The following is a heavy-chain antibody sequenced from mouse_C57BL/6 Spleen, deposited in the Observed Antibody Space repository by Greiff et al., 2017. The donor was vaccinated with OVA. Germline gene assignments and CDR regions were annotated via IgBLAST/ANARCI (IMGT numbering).Heavy chain of an antibody. Sequence: VKLQQSGAELVKPGASVKISCKASGYAFSSYWMNWVKQRPGKGLEWIGQIYPGDGDTNYNGKFKGKATLTADKSSSTAYMQLSSLTSEDSAVYFCARRGGTYYYFDYWGQGTTLTVSS. J-gene: IGHJ2*01. CDR3: ARRGGTYYYFDY. V-gene: IGHV1-80*01. CDR2: IYPGDGDT. CDR1: GYAFSSYW. D-gene: IGHD3-3*01.